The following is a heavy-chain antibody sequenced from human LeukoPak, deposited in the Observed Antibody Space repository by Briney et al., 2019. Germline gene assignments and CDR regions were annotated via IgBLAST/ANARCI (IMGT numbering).Heavy chain of an antibody. Sequence: ASVKVSCKASGYTFTSYYMHWVRQAPGQGLEWMVIINPRGGSTSYAQKFQGRVTMTRDTSTSTVYMELSSLRSEDTAVYYCATLIAAAGTGSRFDYWGQGTLVTVSS. CDR1: GYTFTSYY. V-gene: IGHV1-46*01. CDR2: INPRGGST. J-gene: IGHJ4*02. CDR3: ATLIAAAGTGSRFDY. D-gene: IGHD6-13*01.